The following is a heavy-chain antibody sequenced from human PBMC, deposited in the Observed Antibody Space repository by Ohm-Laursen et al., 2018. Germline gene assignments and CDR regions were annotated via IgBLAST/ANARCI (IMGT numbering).Heavy chain of an antibody. CDR3: ARLRGGYDFDY. CDR1: GFTFSGYW. V-gene: IGHV3-7*01. J-gene: IGHJ4*02. D-gene: IGHD5-12*01. CDR2: IKQDGSKQ. Sequence: SLRLSCTASGFTFSGYWMSWVRQAPGKGLEWVANIKQDGSKQDYVDSVKGRFTISRDNAKNSLYLYMDSLRGEDTAVYYCARLRGGYDFDYWGQGTLVTVSS.